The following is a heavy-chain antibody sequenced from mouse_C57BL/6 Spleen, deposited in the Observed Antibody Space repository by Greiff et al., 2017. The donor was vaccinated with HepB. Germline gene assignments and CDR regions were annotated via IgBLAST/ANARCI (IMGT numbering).Heavy chain of an antibody. CDR1: GYTFTSYW. Sequence: VQLQQPGAELVMPGASVKLSCKASGYTFTSYWMHWVKQRPGQGLEWIGEIDPSDSYTNYNQKFKGKSTLTVDKSSSTAYMQLSSLTSEDSAVYYCARPAAQGPYAMDYWGQGPSVTVSS. CDR3: ARPAAQGPYAMDY. V-gene: IGHV1-69*01. J-gene: IGHJ4*01. CDR2: IDPSDSYT. D-gene: IGHD3-2*02.